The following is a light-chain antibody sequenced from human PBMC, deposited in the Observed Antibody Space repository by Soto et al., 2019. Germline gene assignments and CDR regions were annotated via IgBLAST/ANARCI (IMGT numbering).Light chain of an antibody. CDR1: SSDVGSYNL. V-gene: IGLV2-23*02. Sequence: QSVLTQPASVSGSPGQSITISCTGTSSDVGSYNLVSWYQQYPGTAPKLMISEVTKRPSGVSNRFSGSKSGNTASLTISGLQALDEADYSCCSYALSHYVFGTGTVLTVL. CDR2: EVT. J-gene: IGLJ1*01. CDR3: CSYALSHYV.